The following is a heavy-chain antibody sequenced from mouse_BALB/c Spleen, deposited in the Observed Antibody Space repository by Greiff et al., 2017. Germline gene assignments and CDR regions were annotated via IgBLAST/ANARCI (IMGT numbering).Heavy chain of an antibody. CDR1: GYTFTDYA. CDR2: ISTYYGDT. CDR3: TTYGSSSWFAY. V-gene: IGHV1S137*01. J-gene: IGHJ3*01. D-gene: IGHD1-1*01. Sequence: VQLQQSGAELVRPGVSVKISCKGSGYTFTDYAMHWVKQSHAKSLEWIGVISTYYGDTSYNQKFKGKAKLTAVTSTSTAYMELSSLTNEDSAVYYWTTYGSSSWFAYWGQGTLVTVSA.